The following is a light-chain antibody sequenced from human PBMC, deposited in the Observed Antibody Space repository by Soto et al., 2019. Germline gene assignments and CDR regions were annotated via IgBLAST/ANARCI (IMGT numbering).Light chain of an antibody. CDR1: QTISSW. CDR3: QHYNSYSEA. V-gene: IGKV1-5*03. Sequence: IPMTQSPSTLSGSVGDRVTITCRASQTISSWLAWYQQKPGKAPKLLIYKASTLKSGVPSRFSGSGSGTEFYLTISSLEPDDFATYYCQHYNSYSEAFGQGTKVELK. CDR2: KAS. J-gene: IGKJ1*01.